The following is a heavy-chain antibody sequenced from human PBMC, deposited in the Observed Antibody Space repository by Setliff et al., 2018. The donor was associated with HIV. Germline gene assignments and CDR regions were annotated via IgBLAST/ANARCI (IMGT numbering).Heavy chain of an antibody. Sequence: SETLSLTCTVSGGSISSSSYYWGWVRQPPGKGLEWIGSMYYSGSTYYTPSLKSRITISVDTSKNQFSLKLSSVTAADTAVYYCARQGGYSGYGFYYYYYYMDVWGKGTTGTVS. CDR1: GGSISSSSYY. CDR3: ARQGGYSGYGFYYYYYYMDV. V-gene: IGHV4-39*01. J-gene: IGHJ6*03. CDR2: MYYSGST. D-gene: IGHD5-12*01.